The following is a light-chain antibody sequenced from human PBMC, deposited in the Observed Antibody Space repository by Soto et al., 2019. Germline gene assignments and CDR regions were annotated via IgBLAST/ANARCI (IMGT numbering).Light chain of an antibody. Sequence: DIVMTQSPDSLAVSLGERATINCKSSQSVLDSSNHKNDLAWYQQKPGQPPKLLIYWASTRESGVSDRFSGSGAGTDFALTSSSLHAEDVAVYYCQQYYSTRTQLTFGGATKVEIK. CDR1: QSVLDSSNHKND. J-gene: IGKJ4*01. V-gene: IGKV4-1*01. CDR3: QQYYSTRTQLT. CDR2: WAS.